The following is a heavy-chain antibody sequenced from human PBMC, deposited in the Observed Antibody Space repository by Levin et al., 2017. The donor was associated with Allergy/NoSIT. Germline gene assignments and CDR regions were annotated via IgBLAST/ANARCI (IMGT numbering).Heavy chain of an antibody. CDR3: ARTYCTPGSCSGLSWYFDF. V-gene: IGHV2-70*04. Sequence: QTLSLPCTFSGFSLSTGGMRISWIRQSPGKALEWLARIDWDDEKFYSPSLKTRLSISKDTSRNRVVLSLTDMDPEDTGTFFCARTYCTPGSCSGLSWYFDFWGRGTLVTVTA. CDR1: GFSLSTGGMR. CDR2: IDWDDEK. D-gene: IGHD2-8*01. J-gene: IGHJ2*01.